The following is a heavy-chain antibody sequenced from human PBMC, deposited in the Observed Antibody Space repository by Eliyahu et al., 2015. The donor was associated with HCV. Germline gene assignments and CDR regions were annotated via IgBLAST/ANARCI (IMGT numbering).Heavy chain of an antibody. J-gene: IGHJ3*01. CDR3: AREELNYNYGGAFDV. D-gene: IGHD5-24*01. Sequence: QVQLVESGGGVVQPGRSLRLSCVGSGFXFGLYGIHWVRQAPGKGLEWVADIWYDGNQKFYADFVKGRFTIYRDNSKDTVYLHMNNLRAEDMAIYYCAREELNYNYGGAFDVWGQGTMVTVSS. CDR2: IWYDGNQK. V-gene: IGHV3-33*01. CDR1: GFXFGLYG.